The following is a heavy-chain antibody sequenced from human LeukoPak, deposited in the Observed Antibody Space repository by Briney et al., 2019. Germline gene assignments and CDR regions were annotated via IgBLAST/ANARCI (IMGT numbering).Heavy chain of an antibody. J-gene: IGHJ4*02. CDR2: LYSGGDT. CDR1: GFIVSSNY. Sequence: GGSLTLSCAASGFIVSSNYMSWVRQAPGEGLEWVSVLYSGGDTYYAGSVQGRFTVSRDNSKNTLYLQMNSLRAEDTAVYYCARGISTSGWLDYWGQGTLVTVSS. V-gene: IGHV3-53*01. D-gene: IGHD6-19*01. CDR3: ARGISTSGWLDY.